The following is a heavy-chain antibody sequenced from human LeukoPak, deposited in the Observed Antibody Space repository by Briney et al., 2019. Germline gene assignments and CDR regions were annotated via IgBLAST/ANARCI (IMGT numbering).Heavy chain of an antibody. V-gene: IGHV3-21*01. CDR1: GFTFVSHW. D-gene: IGHD6-13*01. Sequence: GGSLRLSCVASGFTFVSHWMTWVRQAPGKGLEWVSFISTSSSYIHYADSVKGRFTISRDNARNSLYLQMNSLRAEDTAVYYCARTAIAAAAFYNWFDSWGQGTLVTVSS. J-gene: IGHJ5*01. CDR3: ARTAIAAAAFYNWFDS. CDR2: ISTSSSYI.